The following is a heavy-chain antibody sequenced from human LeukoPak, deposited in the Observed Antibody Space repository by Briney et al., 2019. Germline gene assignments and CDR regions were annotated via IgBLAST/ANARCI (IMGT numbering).Heavy chain of an antibody. CDR3: ARESPVAATGRSWFDA. D-gene: IGHD6-13*01. CDR2: ITGSGGRT. J-gene: IGHJ5*02. CDR1: GFTFSSYA. Sequence: GGSLRLSCAASGFTFSSYAMAWVRQAPGKGLEWVSTITGSGGRTYYADSVEGRFTISRDTSKNTLYLQMNSLRAEDTAIYYCARESPVAATGRSWFDAWGQGTLVTVSS. V-gene: IGHV3-23*01.